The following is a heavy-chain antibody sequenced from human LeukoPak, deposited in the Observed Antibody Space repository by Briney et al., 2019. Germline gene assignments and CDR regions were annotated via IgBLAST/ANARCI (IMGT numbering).Heavy chain of an antibody. D-gene: IGHD2-8*01. Sequence: SETLSLTCTVSGGSISSYYWSWIRQPAGKGLEWIGRIYTSGSTNYNPSLKSRVTMSVDTSKDQFSLKLSSVTAADTAVYYCAREVSANCASGICFDYWGQGTLLTVSS. J-gene: IGHJ4*02. CDR2: IYTSGST. CDR1: GGSISSYY. CDR3: AREVSANCASGICFDY. V-gene: IGHV4-4*07.